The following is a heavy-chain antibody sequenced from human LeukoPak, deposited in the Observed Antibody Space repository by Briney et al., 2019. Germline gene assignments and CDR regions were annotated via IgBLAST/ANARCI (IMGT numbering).Heavy chain of an antibody. D-gene: IGHD3-10*01. Sequence: PGGSLRLSCAASGFTFSSYAMHWVRQAPGKGLEYVSAISSNGGSTYYANSVKGRFTISRDNSKNTLYLQMGSLRAEDMAVYYCARGRLLWFGELSNYFDYWGQGTLVTVSS. CDR1: GFTFSSYA. J-gene: IGHJ4*02. CDR2: ISSNGGST. CDR3: ARGRLLWFGELSNYFDY. V-gene: IGHV3-64*01.